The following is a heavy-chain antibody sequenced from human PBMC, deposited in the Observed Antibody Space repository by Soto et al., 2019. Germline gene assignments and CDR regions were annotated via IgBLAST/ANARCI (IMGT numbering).Heavy chain of an antibody. J-gene: IGHJ6*01. CDR2: ISCSGAVT. CDR1: GFTFSSYP. Sequence: EVQVLESGGGLVSPGGSLRLSCAASGFTFSSYPMNWVRRAPGKGLEWVAAISCSGAVTYYADSVKGRFTISRDNSKNTLFLQMHSLGAQDAALYHWAKGLLTGSNLDYALDAWWQGTTVGVCS. D-gene: IGHD3-9*01. CDR3: AKGLLTGSNLDYALDA. V-gene: IGHV3-23*01.